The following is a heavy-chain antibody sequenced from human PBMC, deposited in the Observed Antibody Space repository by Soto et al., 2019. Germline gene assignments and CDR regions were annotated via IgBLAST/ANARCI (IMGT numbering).Heavy chain of an antibody. V-gene: IGHV1-46*01. CDR2: INPRDGGT. J-gene: IGHJ3*02. D-gene: IGHD2-8*01. CDR3: ATAKDIVLMGPYAFDI. Sequence: ASVKVSCKASGYTFTSYYMHWVRQAPGQGLEWMGIINPRDGGTIYAQKFQGRVTMTEDTSTDTAYMELSSLRSEDTAVYYCATAKDIVLMGPYAFDIWGQGTMVTVSS. CDR1: GYTFTSYY.